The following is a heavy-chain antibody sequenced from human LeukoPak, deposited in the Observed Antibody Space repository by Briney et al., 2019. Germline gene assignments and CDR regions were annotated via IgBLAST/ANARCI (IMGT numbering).Heavy chain of an antibody. Sequence: GESLQISCKGSGYSFTSYWIGWVRQMPGKGLEWMGIIYPGDSDTRYSPPFQGQVTISADKSISTAYLQWSSLKASDTAMYYCASRTSAAGSSAADNYDFWSGYYLIGAFDIWGQGTMVTVSS. V-gene: IGHV5-51*01. CDR1: GYSFTSYW. CDR2: IYPGDSDT. CDR3: ASRTSAAGSSAADNYDFWSGYYLIGAFDI. D-gene: IGHD3-3*01. J-gene: IGHJ3*02.